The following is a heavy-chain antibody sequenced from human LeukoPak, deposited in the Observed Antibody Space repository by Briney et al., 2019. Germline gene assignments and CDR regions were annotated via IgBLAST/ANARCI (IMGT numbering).Heavy chain of an antibody. V-gene: IGHV4-34*01. J-gene: IGHJ4*02. CDR3: ARAYCVGDCTVLHIYFDN. CDR2: INHSGST. Sequence: SSETLSLTCAVYGGSFSGYYWSWIRQPPGKGLEWIGEINHSGSTNYNPSLKSRVTISVDTSKNQFSLKLRSVMAADTAVYYCARAYCVGDCTVLHIYFDNWGQGTLATVSS. D-gene: IGHD2-21*02. CDR1: GGSFSGYY.